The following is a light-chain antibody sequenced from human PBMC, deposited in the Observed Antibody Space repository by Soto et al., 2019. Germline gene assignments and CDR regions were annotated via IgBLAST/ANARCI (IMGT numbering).Light chain of an antibody. V-gene: IGKV3-20*01. Sequence: EIVLTQSPGTLSLSPGERATLSCRASQSVYKNYLAWYQQKPGQAPRLLINGASSRATGIPDRFSGSGSGTDFTLTISRLEPEDFAVYYCQQYGSSPLTFGGGTKVAIK. CDR2: GAS. J-gene: IGKJ4*01. CDR1: QSVYKNY. CDR3: QQYGSSPLT.